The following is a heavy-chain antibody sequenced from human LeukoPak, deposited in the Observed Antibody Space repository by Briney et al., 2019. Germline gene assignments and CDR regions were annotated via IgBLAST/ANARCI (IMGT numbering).Heavy chain of an antibody. Sequence: SETLSLTCAVSGGSINSPKSWSWVRQPPGKGLEWIGDRYHSGGTNYKPSLKSRVTISVDTSKNQFSLELNSVTAADTAVYHCARDNWNYGSSMDVWGQGTTVTVSS. J-gene: IGHJ6*02. D-gene: IGHD1-7*01. V-gene: IGHV4-4*02. CDR1: GGSINSPKS. CDR2: RYHSGGT. CDR3: ARDNWNYGSSMDV.